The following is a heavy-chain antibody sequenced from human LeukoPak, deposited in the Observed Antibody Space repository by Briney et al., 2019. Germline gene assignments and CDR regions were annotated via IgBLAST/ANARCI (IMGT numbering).Heavy chain of an antibody. Sequence: GGSLRLSCAASGFTISSYWMNWVRQAPGKGLEWVANIKQDGSEKKYVDSVKGRFTISRDNTQNSLYLQMNSLRAEDTAVYFCARDGTKAYCGGDCRAHDYWGQGTLVTVSS. V-gene: IGHV3-7*01. D-gene: IGHD2-21*02. CDR3: ARDGTKAYCGGDCRAHDY. CDR2: IKQDGSEK. CDR1: GFTISSYW. J-gene: IGHJ4*02.